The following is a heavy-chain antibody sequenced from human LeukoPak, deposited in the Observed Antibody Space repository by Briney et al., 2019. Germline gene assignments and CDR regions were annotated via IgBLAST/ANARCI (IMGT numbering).Heavy chain of an antibody. CDR2: IYTSGST. CDR3: ARDSAAAGKGYYYYYGMDV. J-gene: IGHJ6*02. CDR1: GGSISSYY. D-gene: IGHD6-13*01. V-gene: IGHV4-4*07. Sequence: PSETLSLTCTVSGGSISSYYWSWLRQPAGKGLEWIGRIYTSGSTNYNPSLKSRVTMSVDTSKNQFSLKLSSVTAADTAVYYCARDSAAAGKGYYYYYGMDVWGQGTTVTVSS.